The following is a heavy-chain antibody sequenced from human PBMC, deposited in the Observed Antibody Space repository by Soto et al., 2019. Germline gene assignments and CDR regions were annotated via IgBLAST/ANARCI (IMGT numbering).Heavy chain of an antibody. CDR3: AISLQQLGYFGK. Sequence: QVQLVQSGAEVRKPGSSVKVSCRASAGTFSGSAFSWVRQAPGQGLEWMGRIIPLLGIANSAQRFQGRVTITADNSTRTAYMELSSLTFEDTAVYFCAISLQQLGYFGKWGQGTLVTVSS. CDR2: IIPLLGIA. V-gene: IGHV1-69*02. J-gene: IGHJ4*02. D-gene: IGHD6-13*01. CDR1: AGTFSGSA.